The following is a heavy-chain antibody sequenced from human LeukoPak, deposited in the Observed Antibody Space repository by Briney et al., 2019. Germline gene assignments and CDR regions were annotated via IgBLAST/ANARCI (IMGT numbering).Heavy chain of an antibody. D-gene: IGHD2-2*02. CDR3: ARGAEYCSSTSCYIVY. J-gene: IGHJ4*02. Sequence: PGGSLRLSCAASGFSFSSNSMNWVRQAPGKGLEWVSSISSSSSYIHYADSAKGRFTISRDNAKNSLYLQMNSLRAEDTAVYYCARGAEYCSSTSCYIVYWGQGTLVTVPS. CDR1: GFSFSSNS. CDR2: ISSSSSYI. V-gene: IGHV3-21*01.